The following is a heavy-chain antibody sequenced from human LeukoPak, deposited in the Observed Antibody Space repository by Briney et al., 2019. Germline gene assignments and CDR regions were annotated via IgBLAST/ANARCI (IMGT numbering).Heavy chain of an antibody. J-gene: IGHJ3*02. CDR2: ISSSSSYI. D-gene: IGHD2-15*01. CDR1: GFTFSSYS. V-gene: IGHV3-21*01. CDR3: AREGSAGAFDI. Sequence: GGSLRLSCAASGFTFSSYSMNWVRQAPGKGLEWVSSISSSSSYIYYADSVKGRFAISRDNAKNSLYLQMNSLRAEDTAVYYCAREGSAGAFDIWGQGTMVTVSS.